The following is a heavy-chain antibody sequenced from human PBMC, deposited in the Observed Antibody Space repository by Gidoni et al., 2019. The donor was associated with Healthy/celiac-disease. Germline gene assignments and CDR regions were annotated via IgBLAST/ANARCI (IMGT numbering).Heavy chain of an antibody. CDR1: AFTFLSYA. J-gene: IGHJ5*02. D-gene: IGHD2-2*01. V-gene: IGHV3-30*04. CDR3: ARDNEDQLLGVVWFDP. Sequence: QVQLVESWGGVVLPGRSLRLSYAASAFTFLSYAMHWVRQAPGNGLEWVAVISNDGSNKYYADSVKGRFTIYRDNYKNTLYLQMNRLRAEDTAGYYCARDNEDQLLGVVWFDPWGQGTLVTVSS. CDR2: ISNDGSNK.